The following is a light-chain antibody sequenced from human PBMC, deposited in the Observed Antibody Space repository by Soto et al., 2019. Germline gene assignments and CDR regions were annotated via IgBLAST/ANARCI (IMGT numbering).Light chain of an antibody. CDR2: AAS. CDR1: QSISSY. J-gene: IGKJ1*01. CDR3: QQSYSTPPRT. Sequence: DIQMTQSPSSLSASVGDRVTITCRASQSISSYLNWYQQKPGKAPKLLIYAASSLQSGVPSRFSGSGSGTDFTLTISSLQPEDFATYYCQQSYSTPPRTFGQGTTVDIK. V-gene: IGKV1-39*01.